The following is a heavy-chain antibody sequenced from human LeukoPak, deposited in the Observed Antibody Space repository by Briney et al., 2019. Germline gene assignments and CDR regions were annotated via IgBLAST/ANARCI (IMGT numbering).Heavy chain of an antibody. V-gene: IGHV3-15*07. CDR3: TADLGLRIQRGITDY. Sequence: GGSLRLSCAASGFTFSSYAMNWVRQAPGKGLEWVGRIKSNTDGETKEYAAPVKGRFTISRDDSKNTLYLQMNSLKTEDTAVYYCTADLGLRIQRGITDYWGQGTLVTVSS. J-gene: IGHJ4*02. CDR2: IKSNTDGETK. CDR1: GFTFSSYA. D-gene: IGHD7-27*01.